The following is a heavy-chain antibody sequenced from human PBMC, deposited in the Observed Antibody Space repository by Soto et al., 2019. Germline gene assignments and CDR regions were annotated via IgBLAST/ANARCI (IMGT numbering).Heavy chain of an antibody. CDR3: ASYARDSSSWYRKNWFDP. CDR2: IYYSGST. J-gene: IGHJ5*02. V-gene: IGHV4-31*03. Sequence: SETLSLTCTVSGGSISIGGYYWSWIRQHPGKGLEWIGYIYYSGSTYYNPSLKSRVTISVDTSKNQFSLKLSSVTAADTAVYYCASYARDSSSWYRKNWFDPWGQGTLVTVSS. CDR1: GGSISIGGYY. D-gene: IGHD6-13*01.